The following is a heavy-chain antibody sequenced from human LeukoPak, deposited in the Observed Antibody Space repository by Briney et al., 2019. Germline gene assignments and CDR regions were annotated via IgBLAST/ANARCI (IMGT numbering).Heavy chain of an antibody. CDR1: GGSISSGGYY. J-gene: IGHJ2*01. D-gene: IGHD3-22*01. V-gene: IGHV4-31*03. CDR2: IYYSGST. CDR3: ARDTYSSGSRYFDL. Sequence: SQTLSLTCTVSGGSISSGGYYWSWIRQHPGKGLEWIGYIYYSGSTYYNPSLKSRVTISVDTSKNQFSLKLSSVTAADTAVYYCARDTYSSGSRYFDLWGRGTLVTVSS.